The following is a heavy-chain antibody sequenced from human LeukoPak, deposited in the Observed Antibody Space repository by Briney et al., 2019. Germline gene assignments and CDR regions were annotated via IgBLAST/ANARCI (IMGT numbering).Heavy chain of an antibody. J-gene: IGHJ4*02. V-gene: IGHV4-31*03. CDR2: IYYSGST. Sequence: SQTLSLTCTVSGGCISSGVYYWRWIRQPPGKGREWMGYIYYSGSTYYIPSLKSRVNISRDTSKNQFSLKLSSVTAADTAVYYCARGSLAGAYCGGHCFPLFDYWGKGTLVTVSS. CDR1: GGCISSGVYY. D-gene: IGHD2-21*02. CDR3: ARGSLAGAYCGGHCFPLFDY.